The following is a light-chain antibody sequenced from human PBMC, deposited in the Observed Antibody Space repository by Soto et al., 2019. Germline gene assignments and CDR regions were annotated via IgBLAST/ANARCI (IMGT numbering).Light chain of an antibody. CDR3: QQYENLRT. Sequence: IQMTQCRSSLASSVGCRVTMTCQASQNINNYLNWYQQKPGRAPKLLIYDASNLEAGVPSRFRGSGSGTDFTFTISRLQTEDIATYSCQQYENLRTFGQGTRLEIK. J-gene: IGKJ5*01. V-gene: IGKV1-33*01. CDR2: DAS. CDR1: QNINNY.